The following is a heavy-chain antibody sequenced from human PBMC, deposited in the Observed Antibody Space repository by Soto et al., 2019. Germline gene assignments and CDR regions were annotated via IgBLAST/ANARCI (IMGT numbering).Heavy chain of an antibody. CDR1: GFTFTNYA. J-gene: IGHJ4*02. Sequence: EVQLLESGGGFVQPGGSLRLSCAASGFTFTNYALSWVRQAPGKGLEWVSTIGGGSGSTSYADSVKGRFSISRENSKTTLYLQMSSLRAEDTALYYCATRMYSTSWYYFCSRGQGTLVTVSS. V-gene: IGHV3-23*01. D-gene: IGHD6-13*01. CDR3: ATRMYSTSWYYFCS. CDR2: IGGGSGST.